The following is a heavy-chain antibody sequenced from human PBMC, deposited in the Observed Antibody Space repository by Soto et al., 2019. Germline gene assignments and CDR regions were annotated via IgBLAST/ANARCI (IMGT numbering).Heavy chain of an antibody. V-gene: IGHV1-69*01. Sequence: QVQLVQSGAEVKKPGSSVKVSCKASGGTFSSYAISWVRQAPGQGLEWMGGIIPIFGTANYAQKFQGRVTITADESTSTAYMELSSLRSEETAVYYCARLVLRFLEWESRYYYYGMDVWGQGTTVTVSS. D-gene: IGHD3-3*01. CDR3: ARLVLRFLEWESRYYYYGMDV. J-gene: IGHJ6*02. CDR1: GGTFSSYA. CDR2: IIPIFGTA.